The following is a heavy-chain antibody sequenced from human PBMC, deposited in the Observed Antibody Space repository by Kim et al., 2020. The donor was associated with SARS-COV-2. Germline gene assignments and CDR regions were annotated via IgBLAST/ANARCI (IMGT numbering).Heavy chain of an antibody. D-gene: IGHD4-17*01. J-gene: IGHJ3*02. V-gene: IGHV4-31*02. CDR3: ARLRGDYGDYVARGAFDI. Sequence: KSRVTISVDTSKNPFSVKLSSVTAADTAVYYCARLRGDYGDYVARGAFDIWGQGTMVTVSS.